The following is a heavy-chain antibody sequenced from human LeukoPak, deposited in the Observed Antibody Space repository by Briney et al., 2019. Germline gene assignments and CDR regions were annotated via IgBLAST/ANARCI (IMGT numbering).Heavy chain of an antibody. CDR1: GFTFRSYS. V-gene: IGHV3-48*01. Sequence: VGSLRLSCEASGFTFRSYSMNWVCQAPGKGLEWISYISTSSDSIYYADSVKGRFTISRDDSRDTVYLQMKDLKTEDSAVYYCTTDRKWCTYNWGQGTLVTVSS. CDR2: ISTSSDSI. D-gene: IGHD2-8*02. CDR3: TTDRKWCTYN. J-gene: IGHJ4*02.